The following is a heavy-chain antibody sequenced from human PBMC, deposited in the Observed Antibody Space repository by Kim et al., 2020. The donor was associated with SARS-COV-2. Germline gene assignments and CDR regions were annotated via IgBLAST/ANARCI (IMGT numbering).Heavy chain of an antibody. CDR1: GFTFSTYA. CDR2: INDSGGSM. CDR3: AKATDITAAGEILDY. D-gene: IGHD6-13*01. V-gene: IGHV3-23*01. J-gene: IGHJ4*02. Sequence: GGSLRLSCAASGFTFSTYAMCWVRQPPGKGLEWVSRINDSGGSMSYADSVKGRFTISRDNSKNTLYLQVNSLRAEDTAVYYCAKATDITAAGEILDYCGQGSLVTV.